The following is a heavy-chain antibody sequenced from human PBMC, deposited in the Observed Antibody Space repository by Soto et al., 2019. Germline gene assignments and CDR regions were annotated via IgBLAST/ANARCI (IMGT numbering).Heavy chain of an antibody. Sequence: EVQLLESGGGLVQPGGSLRLSCVASGFTFSTYGMSWVRQAPGKGLEWVSIISGSGGSTYYADTVKGRFTISRDNSKNTLYLQMNSLRAEDTAVYYCAKDPATIAVAGTFDYWGQGTLVIVSS. CDR3: AKDPATIAVAGTFDY. CDR2: ISGSGGST. V-gene: IGHV3-23*01. D-gene: IGHD6-19*01. CDR1: GFTFSTYG. J-gene: IGHJ4*02.